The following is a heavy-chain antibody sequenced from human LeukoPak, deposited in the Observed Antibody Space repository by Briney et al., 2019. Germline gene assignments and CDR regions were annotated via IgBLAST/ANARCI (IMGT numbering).Heavy chain of an antibody. D-gene: IGHD6-13*01. CDR3: ARLSSSSPPEDY. J-gene: IGHJ4*02. V-gene: IGHV1-69*05. Sequence: SVKVSCKASGATFSSYAISWVRQAPGQGLEWMGRIIPIFGTANYAQKFQGRVTITTDESTSTAYMELSSLRSEDTAVYYCARLSSSSPPEDYWGQGTLVTVSS. CDR2: IIPIFGTA. CDR1: GATFSSYA.